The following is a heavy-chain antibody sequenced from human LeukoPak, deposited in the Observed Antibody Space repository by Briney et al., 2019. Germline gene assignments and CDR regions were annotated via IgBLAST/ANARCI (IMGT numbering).Heavy chain of an antibody. CDR3: ASSNDYGDYLLDY. V-gene: IGHV3-53*01. CDR2: IYSGGST. J-gene: IGHJ4*02. Sequence: GGSLSLSCAASGFTVSSNYMSWVRQAPGKGLEWVSVIYSGGSTYYADSVKGRFTISRDNSKNTLYLQMNSLRAEDTAVYYCASSNDYGDYLLDYWGQGTLVTVSS. D-gene: IGHD4-17*01. CDR1: GFTVSSNY.